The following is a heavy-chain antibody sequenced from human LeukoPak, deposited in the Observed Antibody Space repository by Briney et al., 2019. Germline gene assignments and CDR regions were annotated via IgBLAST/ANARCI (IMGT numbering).Heavy chain of an antibody. V-gene: IGHV4-30-2*01. CDR2: IYHSGST. CDR1: GGSISSGGYY. CDR3: AREWRQLVDY. Sequence: SETLSLTCTVSGGSISSGGYYWSWIRQPPGKGLEWIGYIYHSGSTYYNPSLKSRVTISVDRSKNQFSLKLSSVTAADTAVYYCAREWRQLVDYWGQGTLVTVSS. J-gene: IGHJ4*02. D-gene: IGHD6-6*01.